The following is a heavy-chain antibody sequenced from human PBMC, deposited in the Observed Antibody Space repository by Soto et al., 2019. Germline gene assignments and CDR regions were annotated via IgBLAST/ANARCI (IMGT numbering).Heavy chain of an antibody. V-gene: IGHV1-18*01. D-gene: IGHD6-19*01. CDR3: ARDSSGWRPNYYYYGMDV. CDR2: ISAYNGNT. Sequence: ASVKVSCKASGYTFTSCGISWVRQAPGQGLEWMGWISAYNGNTNYAQKLQGRVTMTTDTSTSTAYMELRSLRSDDTAVYYCARDSSGWRPNYYYYGMDVWGQGTTVTVSS. J-gene: IGHJ6*02. CDR1: GYTFTSCG.